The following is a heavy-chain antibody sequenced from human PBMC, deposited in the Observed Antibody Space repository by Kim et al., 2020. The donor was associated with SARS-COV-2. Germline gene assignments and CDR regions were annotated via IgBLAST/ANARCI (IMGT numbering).Heavy chain of an antibody. CDR2: LSYDGSNK. Sequence: GGSLRLSCAASGFTFSSYGMHWVRQAPGKGLEWVAVLSYDGSNKYYADSVKGRFTISRDNSKNTLYLQMNILLAEDTAVYYCAKGHGLYCSGGSCYSAPFAYWGQRTLVTVSS. CDR3: AKGHGLYCSGGSCYSAPFAY. V-gene: IGHV3-30*18. D-gene: IGHD2-15*01. CDR1: GFTFSSYG. J-gene: IGHJ4*02.